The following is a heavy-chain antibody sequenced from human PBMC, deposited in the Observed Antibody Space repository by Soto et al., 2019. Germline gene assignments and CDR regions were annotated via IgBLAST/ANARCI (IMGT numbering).Heavy chain of an antibody. D-gene: IGHD2-15*01. J-gene: IGHJ4*02. CDR2: ITDSSGTT. CDR1: GFTFSNYH. Sequence: EVQLVESGGGLVQPGGSLRLSCAASGFTFSNYHMNWARQAPGKGLEWVSYITDSSGTTYYADSVRGRFTISRDNAKNSLYLQMNSLRAGDTAVYYCARVWQDYSGVDYWGQGTLVTVSS. CDR3: ARVWQDYSGVDY. V-gene: IGHV3-48*01.